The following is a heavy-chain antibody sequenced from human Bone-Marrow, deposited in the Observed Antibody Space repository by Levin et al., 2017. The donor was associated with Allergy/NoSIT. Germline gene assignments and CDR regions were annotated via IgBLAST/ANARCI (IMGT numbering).Heavy chain of an antibody. Sequence: RSQTLSLTCTVSGVSISGGGYYWSWIRQRPGKGLEYIGFIYSRGSTYYNPSLYSRVSISVDTSNNQFSLRLASVTAADTAVYYCAGTGSIVPKESEEYWGQGRRVSVSS. CDR1: GVSISGGGYY. J-gene: IGHJ4*02. V-gene: IGHV4-31*03. CDR3: AGTGSIVPKESEEY. CDR2: IYSRGST. D-gene: IGHD5-12*01.